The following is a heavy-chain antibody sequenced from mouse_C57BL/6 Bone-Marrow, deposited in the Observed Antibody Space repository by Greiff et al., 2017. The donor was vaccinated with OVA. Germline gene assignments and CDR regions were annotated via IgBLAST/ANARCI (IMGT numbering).Heavy chain of an antibody. CDR1: GYTFTSYL. CDR2: IHPNSGST. D-gene: IGHD1-1*01. CDR3: ARKDYGSPFAY. J-gene: IGHJ3*01. Sequence: QVQLQQPGAELVKPGASVKLSCKASGYTFTSYLMHWVKQRPGQGLEWIGMIHPNSGSTNYNEKFKSKATLTVDKSSSTAYMQLSSLTSEDSAVYYCARKDYGSPFAYWGQGTLVTVSA. V-gene: IGHV1-64*01.